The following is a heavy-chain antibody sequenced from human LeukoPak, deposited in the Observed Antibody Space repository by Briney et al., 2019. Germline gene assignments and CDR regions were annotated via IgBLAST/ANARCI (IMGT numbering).Heavy chain of an antibody. J-gene: IGHJ4*02. CDR2: IYYSGST. V-gene: IGHV4-59*08. CDR3: ARNSGWSEAIDY. Sequence: SETLSLTCTVSGGSISSYYWSWIRQPPGKGLEWIGYIYYSGSTNYNPSLKSRVTTSVDRSKNQFSLELSSVTAADTAVYYCARNSGWSEAIDYWGQGTLVTVSS. CDR1: GGSISSYY. D-gene: IGHD6-19*01.